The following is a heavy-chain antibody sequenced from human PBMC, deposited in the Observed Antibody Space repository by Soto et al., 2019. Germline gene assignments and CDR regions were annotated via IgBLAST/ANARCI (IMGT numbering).Heavy chain of an antibody. CDR3: ASKYAH. CDR1: GFIFTDYW. Sequence: PGGSLRLSCVASGFIFTDYWMAWVRQAPGKGLEWVANTNLRGNEKYYVDSVKGRFTISRDNAKSSLDLQMNSLRAEDTGVYFCASKYAHGGRGPRVPVSS. V-gene: IGHV3-7*01. D-gene: IGHD2-2*01. J-gene: IGHJ2*01. CDR2: TNLRGNEK.